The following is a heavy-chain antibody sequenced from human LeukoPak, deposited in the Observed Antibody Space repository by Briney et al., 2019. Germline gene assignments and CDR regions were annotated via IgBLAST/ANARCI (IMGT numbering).Heavy chain of an antibody. CDR3: ARRLTQYDCFDP. Sequence: SQTLSLTCAISGDSVSSNSVTWNWIRQSPSRGLEWLGRTYYRSTWYNDYAVSVRGRITVNPDTSKNQSSLHLNSVTPEDTAVYYCARRLTQYDCFDPWGQGVLVTVSS. J-gene: IGHJ5*02. V-gene: IGHV6-1*01. CDR2: TYYRSTWYN. CDR1: GDSVSSNSVT. D-gene: IGHD2-2*01.